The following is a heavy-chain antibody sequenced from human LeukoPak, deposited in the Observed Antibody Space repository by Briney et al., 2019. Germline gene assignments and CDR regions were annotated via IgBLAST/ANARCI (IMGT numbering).Heavy chain of an antibody. Sequence: SETLSLTCAVYGGSFSGYYWSWIRQPPGKGLEWIGEINHSGSTNYNPSLKSRVTISVDTSKNQFSLKLSSVTAADTAVYYCAPGVTRGGWFDPWGQGTLVTVSS. CDR3: APGVTRGGWFDP. V-gene: IGHV4-34*01. CDR1: GGSFSGYY. J-gene: IGHJ5*02. D-gene: IGHD4-17*01. CDR2: INHSGST.